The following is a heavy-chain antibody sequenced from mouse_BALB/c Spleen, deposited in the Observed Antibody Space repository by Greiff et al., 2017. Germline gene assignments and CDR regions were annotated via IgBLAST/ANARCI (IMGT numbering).Heavy chain of an antibody. CDR1: GFTFSSYA. Sequence: EVQLQESGGGLVKPGGSLKLSCAASGFTFSSYAMSWVRQTPEKRLEWVATISSGGSYTYYPDSVKGRFTISRDNAKNTLYLQMSSLRSEDTAMYYCARHEDGNYPAGFAYWGQGTLVTVSA. CDR2: ISSGGSYT. CDR3: ARHEDGNYPAGFAY. V-gene: IGHV5-9-3*01. D-gene: IGHD2-1*01. J-gene: IGHJ3*01.